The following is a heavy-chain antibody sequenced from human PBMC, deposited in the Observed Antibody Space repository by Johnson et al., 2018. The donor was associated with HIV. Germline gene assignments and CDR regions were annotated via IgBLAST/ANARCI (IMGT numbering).Heavy chain of an antibody. CDR2: IYSGGST. CDR1: GFSFSSYG. V-gene: IGHV3-NL1*01. D-gene: IGHD2-15*01. J-gene: IGHJ3*02. CDR3: AKSSGSSGAFDI. Sequence: QVQLVESGGGVVQPGRSLRLSCAASGFSFSSYGMAWVRQAPGKGLEWVSIIYSGGSTYYADSVKGRFTISRDNSKNTLYLQMNSLRAEDTAVYYCAKSSGSSGAFDIWGQGTMVTVSS.